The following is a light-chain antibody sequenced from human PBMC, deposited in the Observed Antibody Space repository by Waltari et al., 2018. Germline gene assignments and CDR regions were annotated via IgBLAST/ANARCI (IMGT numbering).Light chain of an antibody. V-gene: IGLV3-1*01. J-gene: IGLJ2*01. CDR1: KLGDRL. CDR3: QTWDTTSVI. Sequence: SYELTQPPSISVSPGQTVSITCSGDKLGDRLAFWYQQRPGQPPSLVIYQDDKRPSGIPERFSGSNSGNTATLTISGTQPLDEADYYCQTWDTTSVIFGGGTRLTVL. CDR2: QDD.